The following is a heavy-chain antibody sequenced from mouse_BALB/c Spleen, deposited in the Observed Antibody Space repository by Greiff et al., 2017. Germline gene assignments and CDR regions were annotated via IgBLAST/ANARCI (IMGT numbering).Heavy chain of an antibody. D-gene: IGHD2-10*01. CDR1: GFTFSSFG. Sequence: EVQGVESGGGLVQPGGSRKLSCAASGFTFSSFGMHWVRQAPEKGLEWVAYISSGSSTIYYADTVKGRFTISRDNPKNTLFLQMTSLRSEDTAMYYCARPYYGNPAWFACWGQGTLVTVSA. V-gene: IGHV5-17*02. J-gene: IGHJ3*01. CDR3: ARPYYGNPAWFAC. CDR2: ISSGSSTI.